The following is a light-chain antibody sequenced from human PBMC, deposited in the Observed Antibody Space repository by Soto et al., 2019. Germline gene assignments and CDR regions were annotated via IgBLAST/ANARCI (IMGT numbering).Light chain of an antibody. CDR2: GAS. Sequence: DIQMTQSPSTLSASVGDRVTITCRASQGIRSYLAWYQQRPGKAPELLIYGASTLRTGVASRFSGSGSGTEFTLTISSLQPEDFATYFCQQLNIFPPLFTFGPGTKVDI. J-gene: IGKJ3*01. V-gene: IGKV1-9*01. CDR3: QQLNIFPPLFT. CDR1: QGIRSY.